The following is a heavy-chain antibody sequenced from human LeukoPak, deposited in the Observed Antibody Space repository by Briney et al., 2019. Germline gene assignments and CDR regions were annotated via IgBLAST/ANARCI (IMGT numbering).Heavy chain of an antibody. CDR1: GGSISSSSYY. Sequence: ETLSLTCTVSGGSISSSSYYWGWIRQPPGKGLEWVSATSSSGGSTYYADSVKGRFTISRDNSKNTLYLQMNSLRAGDTAIYYCAKDLLNTVTTVGHYWGQGTLVTVSS. V-gene: IGHV3-23*01. D-gene: IGHD4-17*01. J-gene: IGHJ4*02. CDR2: TSSSGGST. CDR3: AKDLLNTVTTVGHY.